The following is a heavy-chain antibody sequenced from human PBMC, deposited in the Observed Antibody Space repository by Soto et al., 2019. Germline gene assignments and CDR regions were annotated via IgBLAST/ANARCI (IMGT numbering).Heavy chain of an antibody. Sequence: ASVKVSCKASGGTFSSYTISWVRQAPGQGLEWMGRIIPILGIANYAQKFQGRVTITADKSTSTAYMELSSLRSEDTAVYYCARGGCSGGSCYSSNWFDPWGQGTLVTVSS. V-gene: IGHV1-69*02. D-gene: IGHD2-15*01. CDR2: IIPILGIA. CDR1: GGTFSSYT. J-gene: IGHJ5*02. CDR3: ARGGCSGGSCYSSNWFDP.